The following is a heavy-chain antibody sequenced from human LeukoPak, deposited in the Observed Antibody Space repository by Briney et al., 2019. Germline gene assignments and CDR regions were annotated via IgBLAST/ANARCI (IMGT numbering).Heavy chain of an antibody. V-gene: IGHV4-4*09. CDR2: IYTSGST. D-gene: IGHD5-12*01. CDR1: GGSISSYY. Sequence: SETLSLTCTVSGGSISSYYWSWIRQPPGKGLEWIGYIYTSGSTNYNPSLKSRVTISVDTSKNQFSLELSSVTAADTAVYYCARLLGYYFDYWGQGTLVTVSS. J-gene: IGHJ4*02. CDR3: ARLLGYYFDY.